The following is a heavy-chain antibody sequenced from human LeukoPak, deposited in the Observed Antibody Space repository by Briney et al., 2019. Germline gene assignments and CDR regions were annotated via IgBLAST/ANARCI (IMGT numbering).Heavy chain of an antibody. CDR2: IYWDDDK. Sequence: SGPTLVNPTQTLTLTCTFSGFSLSTSGVGVGWIRQPPGKALEWLALIYWDDDKRYSPSLKSRLTITKDTSKNQVVLTMTNMDPVDTATYYCAHAYCSGGSCYPGFDYWGQGTLVTVPS. CDR3: AHAYCSGGSCYPGFDY. V-gene: IGHV2-5*02. J-gene: IGHJ4*02. CDR1: GFSLSTSGVG. D-gene: IGHD2-15*01.